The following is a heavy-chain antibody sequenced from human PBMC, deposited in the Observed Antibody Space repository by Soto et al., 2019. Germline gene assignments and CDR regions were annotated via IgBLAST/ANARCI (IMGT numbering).Heavy chain of an antibody. Sequence: GGSLRVSWAASGFTFDDYAMHWVRQAPGKGLEWVSGISWNSGSIGYADSVEGRFTISRDNAKNSLYLQMNSLRAEDTALYYCAKDQYSGYELGPDAFDIWGQGTMVTVSS. J-gene: IGHJ3*02. D-gene: IGHD5-12*01. CDR2: ISWNSGSI. CDR1: GFTFDDYA. V-gene: IGHV3-9*01. CDR3: AKDQYSGYELGPDAFDI.